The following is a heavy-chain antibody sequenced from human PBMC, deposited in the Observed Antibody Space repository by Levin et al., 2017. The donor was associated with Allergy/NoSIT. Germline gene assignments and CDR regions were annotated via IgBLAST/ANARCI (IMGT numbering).Heavy chain of an antibody. V-gene: IGHV3-21*06. Sequence: LSLTCAASGFTFSNYGVNWVRQAPGKGLEWVAFISMSSMYIYYADSVKGRFIISRDDAKNSLYLHMNSLRAEDSAIYYCARDLRSGASNDMWGKGTMVTVSS. CDR2: ISMSSMYI. CDR1: GFTFSNYG. J-gene: IGHJ3*02. CDR3: ARDLRSGASNDM. D-gene: IGHD2-15*01.